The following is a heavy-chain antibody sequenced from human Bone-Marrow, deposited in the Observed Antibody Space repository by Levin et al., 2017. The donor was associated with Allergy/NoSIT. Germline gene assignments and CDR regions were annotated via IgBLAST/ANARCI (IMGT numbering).Heavy chain of an antibody. J-gene: IGHJ4*02. Sequence: SQTLSLTCAVSGDPMKSYYWNWIRQSPGRGLEYIGSVYCNGNTRYSSSLRSRVTISVDTSKKNFSLHLRSVTAADTAIYYCAVSRGYAIGPASFDFWGQGTRVTVSS. V-gene: IGHV4-59*12. D-gene: IGHD2-15*01. CDR1: GDPMKSYY. CDR2: VYCNGNT. CDR3: AVSRGYAIGPASFDF.